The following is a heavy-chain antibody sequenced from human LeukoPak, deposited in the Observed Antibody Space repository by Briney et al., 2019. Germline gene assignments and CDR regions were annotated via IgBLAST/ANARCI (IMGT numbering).Heavy chain of an antibody. CDR3: ARANYDILTGATFDY. J-gene: IGHJ4*02. CDR2: IYYSGST. CDR1: GGSHRRGGYY. V-gene: IGHV4-31*03. D-gene: IGHD3-9*01. Sequence: SETLSLTCTFSGGSHRRGGYYWSSIRQHPGTGLEWIGYIYYSGSTYYNPSLKSRVTISVDTSKNQFSLKLSSVTAADTAVYYCARANYDILTGATFDYWGQGTLVTVSS.